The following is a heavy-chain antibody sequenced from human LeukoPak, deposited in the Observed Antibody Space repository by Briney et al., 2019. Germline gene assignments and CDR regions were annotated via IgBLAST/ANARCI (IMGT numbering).Heavy chain of an antibody. D-gene: IGHD5-12*01. CDR3: ARLKVATVSDHYYYYYGMDV. V-gene: IGHV4-61*08. J-gene: IGHJ6*02. CDR2: IYYSGST. Sequence: SETLSLTCTVSGGSISSGDYYWSWIRQPPGKGLEWIGYIYYSGSTNYNPSLKSRVTISVDTAKNQFSLKLSSVTAADTAVYYCARLKVATVSDHYYYYYGMDVWGQGTTVTVSS. CDR1: GGSISSGDYY.